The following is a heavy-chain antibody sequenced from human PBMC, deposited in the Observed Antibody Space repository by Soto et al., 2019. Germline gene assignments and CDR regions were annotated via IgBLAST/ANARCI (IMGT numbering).Heavy chain of an antibody. J-gene: IGHJ6*02. CDR3: GRHAPMGVRAVGLDV. V-gene: IGHV4-39*01. Sequence: PSETLSLTCIVSGGSISSSSYYWGWIRQPPGKGLEWMGSVYHSGNTHNNPSLKSRATVSVDLSKNQFSLKLTSVTAADTAVYYCGRHAPMGVRAVGLDVWGQGTTVTVSS. CDR2: VYHSGNT. CDR1: GGSISSSSYY. D-gene: IGHD3-10*01.